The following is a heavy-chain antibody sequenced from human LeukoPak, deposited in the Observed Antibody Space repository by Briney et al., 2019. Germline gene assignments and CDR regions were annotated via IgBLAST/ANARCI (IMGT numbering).Heavy chain of an antibody. CDR1: GFTFSSYA. CDR2: ISDSGLSP. CDR3: AKGSQSSSWNFDY. V-gene: IGHV3-23*01. D-gene: IGHD6-13*01. Sequence: GGSLRLSCAASGFTFSSYAMHWVRRAPGKGLEWVSAISDSGLSPYYAGAVKGRFTISRDNSKNTLYLQMNSLRAEDTAVYYCAKGSQSSSWNFDYWGQGTLVTVSP. J-gene: IGHJ4*02.